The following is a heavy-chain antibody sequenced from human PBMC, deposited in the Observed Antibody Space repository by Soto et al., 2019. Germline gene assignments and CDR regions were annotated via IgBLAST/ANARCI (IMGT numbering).Heavy chain of an antibody. CDR3: ARARGRYFDWSYYYYGMDV. Sequence: PGGSLRLSCAASGFTVSSNYMSWVRQAPGKGLEWVSVIYSGGSTYYADSVKGRFTISRDNSKNTLYLRMNSLRAEDTAVYYCARARGRYFDWSYYYYGMDVWGQGTTVTVSS. CDR1: GFTVSSNY. D-gene: IGHD3-9*01. CDR2: IYSGGST. V-gene: IGHV3-53*01. J-gene: IGHJ6*02.